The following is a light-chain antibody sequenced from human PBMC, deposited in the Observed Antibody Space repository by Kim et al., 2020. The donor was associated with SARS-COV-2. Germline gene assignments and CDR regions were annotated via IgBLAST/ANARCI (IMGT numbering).Light chain of an antibody. Sequence: PGGTVTLTCASSTGPVTSDHCPYWFQRKPGQAPRTLIYDITNRHSWTPARFSGSLLGDKAALTLSGAQPEDEADYSCLLSFPGPRVFGGGTKLTVL. J-gene: IGLJ3*02. V-gene: IGLV7-46*01. CDR2: DIT. CDR3: LLSFPGPRV. CDR1: TGPVTSDHC.